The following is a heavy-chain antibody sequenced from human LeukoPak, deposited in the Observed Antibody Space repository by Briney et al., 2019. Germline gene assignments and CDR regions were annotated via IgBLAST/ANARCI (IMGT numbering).Heavy chain of an antibody. CDR1: GASFSGYY. CDR2: INHSGST. J-gene: IGHJ4*02. D-gene: IGHD6-13*01. Sequence: SETLSLTCAVYGASFSGYYWSWIRQPPGKGLEWLGEINHSGSTNYIPSLKSRVTISVDTSKNQFSLKLSSVTAADTAVYYCARGSGAAHIPNFDYWGQGTLVTVSS. V-gene: IGHV4-34*01. CDR3: ARGSGAAHIPNFDY.